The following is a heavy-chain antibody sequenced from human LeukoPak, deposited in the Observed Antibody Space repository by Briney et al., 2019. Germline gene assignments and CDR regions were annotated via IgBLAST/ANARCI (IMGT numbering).Heavy chain of an antibody. J-gene: IGHJ6*03. CDR1: GRSFSGYY. CDR2: INHSGST. V-gene: IGHV4-34*01. CDR3: ARGLGPIYYYYYYMDV. Sequence: PSETLSLTCAVYGRSFSGYYWSWIRQPPGQGLEWIGEINHSGSTNYNPSLKSRVTISVDTSKNQFSLKLSSVTASDTAVYYCARGLGPIYYYYYYMDVWGKGTTVTVSS.